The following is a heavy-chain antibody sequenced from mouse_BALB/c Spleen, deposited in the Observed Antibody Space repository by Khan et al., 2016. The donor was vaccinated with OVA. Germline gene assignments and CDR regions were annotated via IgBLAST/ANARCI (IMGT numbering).Heavy chain of an antibody. CDR1: GYIFTNYV. CDR3: ARGNWQSYYFDC. Sequence: VQLQQSGPELVKPGASVKMSCKASGYIFTNYVLHWVKQQPGQGLEWIAYINTYNGGTKYYEKFKGKATLASEKSSITAYMELSSLTSEDSAVYYCARGNWQSYYFDCWGQGTTLTLSS. J-gene: IGHJ2*01. V-gene: IGHV1S136*01. CDR2: INTYNGGT. D-gene: IGHD4-1*01.